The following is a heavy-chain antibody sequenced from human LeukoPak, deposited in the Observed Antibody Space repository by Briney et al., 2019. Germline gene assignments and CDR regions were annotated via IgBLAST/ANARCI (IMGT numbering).Heavy chain of an antibody. D-gene: IGHD3-9*01. CDR2: ISYDGSNK. J-gene: IGHJ5*02. Sequence: GGSLRLSCAASGFTFSSYGMHWVRQAPGKGLEWVAVISYDGSNKYYADSVKGRFTISRGNSKNTLYLQMNSLRAEDTAVYYCAKEQNYDILTGYDPWGQGTLVTVSS. V-gene: IGHV3-30*18. CDR3: AKEQNYDILTGYDP. CDR1: GFTFSSYG.